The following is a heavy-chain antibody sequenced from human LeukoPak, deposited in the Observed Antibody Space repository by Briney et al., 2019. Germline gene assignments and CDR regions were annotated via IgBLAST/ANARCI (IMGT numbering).Heavy chain of an antibody. CDR2: INQDGSEE. D-gene: IGHD5-12*01. CDR3: VRDGGVSGYDLLDY. Sequence: PGGSLRLSCAASGFTFSHYWMTWVRQAPGKGLEWVAHINQDGSEEHYMDSVKARFTISRDNAKSSLSLQMNSLRAADTAVYYCVRDGGVSGYDLLDYWGQGTVVTVSS. CDR1: GFTFSHYW. V-gene: IGHV3-7*01. J-gene: IGHJ4*02.